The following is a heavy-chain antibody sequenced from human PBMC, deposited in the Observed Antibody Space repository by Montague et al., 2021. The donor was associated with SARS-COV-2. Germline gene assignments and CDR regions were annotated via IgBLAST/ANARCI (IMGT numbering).Heavy chain of an antibody. Sequence: SETLSLTCAVYGGSFSGYYWSWIRRPPGKGLEWIGEINHSGSTNYNPSLKSRVTISVDTSKNQFSLKLSSVTAADTAVYYCARVAESTYYDFWSGYLRFYYFDYWGQGTLVTVSS. CDR1: GGSFSGYY. CDR3: ARVAESTYYDFWSGYLRFYYFDY. D-gene: IGHD3-3*01. CDR2: INHSGST. V-gene: IGHV4-34*01. J-gene: IGHJ4*02.